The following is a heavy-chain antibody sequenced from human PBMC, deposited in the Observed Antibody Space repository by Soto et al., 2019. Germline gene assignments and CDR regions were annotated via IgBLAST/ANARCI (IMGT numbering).Heavy chain of an antibody. J-gene: IGHJ4*02. CDR2: ISYDGSNK. V-gene: IGHV3-30*18. D-gene: IGHD3-9*01. CDR1: GFTFSSYG. CDR3: AKDRLASAVTSFDY. Sequence: QVQLVESGGGVVQPGRSLRLSCAASGFTFSSYGMHWVRQAPGKGLEWVAVISYDGSNKYYADSVKGRFTISRDNSKNTLYLPMNSLRAEDTAVYYCAKDRLASAVTSFDYWGQGTLVTVSS.